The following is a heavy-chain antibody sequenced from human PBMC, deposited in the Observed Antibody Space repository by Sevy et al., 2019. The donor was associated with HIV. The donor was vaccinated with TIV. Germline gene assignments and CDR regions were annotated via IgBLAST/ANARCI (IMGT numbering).Heavy chain of an antibody. CDR3: ARSRYQRGGGAFDI. D-gene: IGHD2-2*01. Sequence: SETLSLTCTVSGGSISSGSYYWSWIRQPAGKGLEWIGRIYTSGSTNYNPSLKSRVTMSVDTSKNQFSLKLSSVTAADTAVDYCARSRYQRGGGAFDIWGQGTMVTVSS. CDR2: IYTSGST. J-gene: IGHJ3*02. CDR1: GGSISSGSYY. V-gene: IGHV4-61*02.